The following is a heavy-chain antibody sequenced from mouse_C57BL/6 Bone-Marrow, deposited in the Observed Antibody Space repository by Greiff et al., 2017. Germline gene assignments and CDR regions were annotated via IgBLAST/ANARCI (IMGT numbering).Heavy chain of an antibody. D-gene: IGHD1-1*01. CDR3: ARPTVVEDYFDY. J-gene: IGHJ2*01. CDR1: GYTFTSYW. V-gene: IGHV1-59*01. Sequence: QVQLQQPGAELVRPGTSVKLSCKASGYTFTSYWMHWVKQRPGQGLEWIGVIDPSDSYTNYNQKFKGKATLTGDTSSSTAYMQLSSLTSEDSAVYYCARPTVVEDYFDYWGQGTTLTVSS. CDR2: IDPSDSYT.